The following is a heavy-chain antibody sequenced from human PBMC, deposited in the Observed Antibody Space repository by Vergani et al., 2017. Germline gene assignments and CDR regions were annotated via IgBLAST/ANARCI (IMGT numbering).Heavy chain of an antibody. D-gene: IGHD5-12*01. CDR3: ARGPHSFHINSGYDIKFNY. V-gene: IGHV4-59*05. CDR2: IYYSGST. Sequence: VQLVESGGGVVQPGRSLRLSCAASGFTFSSYAMSWVRQAPGKGLEWIGSIYYSGSTYYNPSLKSRVTISVDTSKNQFSLKLSSVTAADTAVYYCARGPHSFHINSGYDIKFNYWGQGTLVTVSS. CDR1: GFTFSSYA. J-gene: IGHJ4*02.